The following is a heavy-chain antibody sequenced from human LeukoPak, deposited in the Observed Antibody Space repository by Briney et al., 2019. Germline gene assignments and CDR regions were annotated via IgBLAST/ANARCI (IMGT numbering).Heavy chain of an antibody. CDR2: INHSGST. J-gene: IGHJ3*01. CDR1: GGSFSGYY. D-gene: IGHD1-26*01. V-gene: IGHV4-34*01. CDR3: ARPFSGSYSDAFDL. Sequence: PSETLSLTCAVYGGSFSGYYWSWLRQPPGKGLEWIGEINHSGSTNYNPSLKSRVTISVDSSKNQFSLKLRSVTAADTAVYYCARPFSGSYSDAFDLWGQGTMVTVSS.